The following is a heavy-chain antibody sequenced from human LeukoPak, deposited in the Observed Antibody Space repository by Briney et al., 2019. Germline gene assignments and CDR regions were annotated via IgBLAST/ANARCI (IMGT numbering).Heavy chain of an antibody. D-gene: IGHD5-24*01. CDR2: ISSVSSTI. J-gene: IGHJ4*02. V-gene: IGHV3-48*01. CDR3: ARGDGYNWGDFDY. Sequence: GGSLGLSCAASGFTFSSYSMNWVRQAPGKGLEWVSYISSVSSTIYYADSVKGRFTISRDNSKNTLYLQMNSLRAEDTAVYYCARGDGYNWGDFDYWGQGTLVTVSS. CDR1: GFTFSSYS.